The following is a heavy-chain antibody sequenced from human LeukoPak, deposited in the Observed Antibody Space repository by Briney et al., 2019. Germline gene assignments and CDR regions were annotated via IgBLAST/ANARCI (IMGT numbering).Heavy chain of an antibody. Sequence: ASVKVSCKASGYTFTTYDINRVRQATGQGLEWMGWMNPNSGNTGYAQKFQGRVTMTRNTSISTAYMELSSLRSEDTAVYYCARGPNKSDGGNSGSAWFDPWGQGNLVTVSS. CDR1: GYTFTTYD. J-gene: IGHJ5*02. V-gene: IGHV1-8*01. CDR3: ARGPNKSDGGNSGSAWFDP. CDR2: MNPNSGNT. D-gene: IGHD4-23*01.